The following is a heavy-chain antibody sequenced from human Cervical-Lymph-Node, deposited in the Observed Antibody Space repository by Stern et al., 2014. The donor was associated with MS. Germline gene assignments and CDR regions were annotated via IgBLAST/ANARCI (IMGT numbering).Heavy chain of an antibody. J-gene: IGHJ6*02. CDR3: ARGGIVVVPAAINYDYGMDV. Sequence: EDQLVESGGGLVQPGGSLRLSCAASGFTFSSYAMNWVRQAPGKGLEWVSAISGSGGNTHYADSVKGRFTISRDNSKNTLYLQMNSLRAEDTAVYYCARGGIVVVPAAINYDYGMDVWGQGTTVPVS. D-gene: IGHD2-2*01. CDR2: ISGSGGNT. CDR1: GFTFSSYA. V-gene: IGHV3-23*04.